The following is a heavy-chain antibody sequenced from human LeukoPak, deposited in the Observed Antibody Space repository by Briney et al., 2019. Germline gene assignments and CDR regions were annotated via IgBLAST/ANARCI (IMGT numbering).Heavy chain of an antibody. V-gene: IGHV4-39*01. D-gene: IGHD6-19*01. Sequence: SETLSLTCTVSGGSISSSSFYWGWIRQPPGKGLEWIGTIYYSGSTYYNPSLKSRVTIPVDTSKNQFSLKLSSVTAADTAVYYCASDFGAVAAFDYWGQGTLVTVSS. J-gene: IGHJ4*02. CDR3: ASDFGAVAAFDY. CDR2: IYYSGST. CDR1: GGSISSSSFY.